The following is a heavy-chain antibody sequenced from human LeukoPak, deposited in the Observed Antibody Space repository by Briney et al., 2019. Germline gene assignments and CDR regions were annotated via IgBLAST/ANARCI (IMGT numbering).Heavy chain of an antibody. J-gene: IGHJ4*02. CDR3: AKDLQYYYDSSGYYGPSFDY. Sequence: GGSLRLSCAASGFTFDDYAMHWVRQAPGKGLEWVSGISWNSGSIGYADSVKGRFTISRDNAKNSPYLQMNSLRAEDTALYYCAKDLQYYYDSSGYYGPSFDYWGQGTLVTVSS. CDR1: GFTFDDYA. D-gene: IGHD3-22*01. V-gene: IGHV3-9*01. CDR2: ISWNSGSI.